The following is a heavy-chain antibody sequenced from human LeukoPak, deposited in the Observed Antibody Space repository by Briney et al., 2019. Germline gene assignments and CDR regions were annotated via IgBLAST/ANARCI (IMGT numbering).Heavy chain of an antibody. CDR2: IKQDGSEK. CDR1: GFTFSSHW. CDR3: ARDPGNHSGA. V-gene: IGHV3-7*05. D-gene: IGHD6-19*01. Sequence: PGGSLRLSCAASGFTFSSHWMIWVRQAPGKGLEWVASIKQDGSEKYYVDSVRGRFTISRDNAKNSLYLQMNTLRAEDTAMYYCARDPGNHSGAWGQGTLDTVSS. J-gene: IGHJ5*02.